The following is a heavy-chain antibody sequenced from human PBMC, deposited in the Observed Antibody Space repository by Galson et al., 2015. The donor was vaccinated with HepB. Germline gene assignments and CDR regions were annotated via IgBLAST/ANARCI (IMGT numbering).Heavy chain of an antibody. CDR3: ARISTGFSGYDALFDY. Sequence: PALVKPTQTLTLACTFSGFSLSNSGMCVSWIRQPPGKALEWLARIDWDDDKYYSTSLKTRLTISKDTSKNQVVLTMANMVPVDTATYYCARISTGFSGYDALFDYWGQGTLVTVSS. D-gene: IGHD5-12*01. CDR2: IDWDDDK. J-gene: IGHJ4*02. CDR1: GFSLSNSGMC. V-gene: IGHV2-70*11.